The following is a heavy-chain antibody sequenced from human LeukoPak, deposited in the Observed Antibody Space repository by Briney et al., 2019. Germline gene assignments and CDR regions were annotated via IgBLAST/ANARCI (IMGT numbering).Heavy chain of an antibody. CDR1: GFTFSNYA. V-gene: IGHV3-23*01. Sequence: GGSLRLSCAASGFTFSNYAMSWVRQAPGKGLEWVSAITGSGGNTYYADSVKGRFTISRDNSKNTVFLQMNSLRAEDTAVYYCAKAYCSSTSCYSPMRYYYGMDVWGQGTTVTVSS. CDR3: AKAYCSSTSCYSPMRYYYGMDV. D-gene: IGHD2-2*01. J-gene: IGHJ6*02. CDR2: ITGSGGNT.